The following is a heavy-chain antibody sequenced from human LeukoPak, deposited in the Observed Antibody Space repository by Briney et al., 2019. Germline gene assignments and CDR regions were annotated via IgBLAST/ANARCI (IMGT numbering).Heavy chain of an antibody. CDR2: IYTTGST. CDR1: GGPISSYY. D-gene: IGHD2-8*01. V-gene: IGHV4-4*07. CDR3: AREKEYANFDY. J-gene: IGHJ4*02. Sequence: PSEPLSLTCTVSGGPISSYYWSWIRQPAGKGLEWIGRIYTTGSTNYNPSLKSRVTISVDKSKNQFSLKLSSVNDADTAVYYCAREKEYANFDYWGKGTLVTVSS.